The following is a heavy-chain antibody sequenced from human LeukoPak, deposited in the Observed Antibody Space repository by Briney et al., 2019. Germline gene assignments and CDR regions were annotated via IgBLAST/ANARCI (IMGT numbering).Heavy chain of an antibody. V-gene: IGHV4-59*11. CDR3: AREGGRAAPFDY. Sequence: PSEILSLTCTVSGGSISSHYWSWIRQPPGKGLEWIGYIYYSGSTNYNPSLKSRVTISVDTSKNQFSLKLSSVTAADTAVYYCAREGGRAAPFDYWGQGTLVTVSS. CDR1: GGSISSHY. CDR2: IYYSGST. J-gene: IGHJ4*02. D-gene: IGHD3-16*01.